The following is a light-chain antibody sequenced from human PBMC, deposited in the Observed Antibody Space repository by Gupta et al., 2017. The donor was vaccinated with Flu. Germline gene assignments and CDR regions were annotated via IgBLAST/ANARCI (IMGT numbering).Light chain of an antibody. J-gene: IGLJ3*02. CDR3: FSYAGSSSWV. CDR2: EGT. V-gene: IGLV2-23*01. Sequence: QSALTQPASLSGSPGQSITISCTGASSDVETFRFVSWYQQHAGKVHKLMISEGTKRPAGVSNRFSGSKSGNTASLTISGLQAEDEGDYYCFSYAGSSSWVFGGGTKLTVL. CDR1: SSDVETFRF.